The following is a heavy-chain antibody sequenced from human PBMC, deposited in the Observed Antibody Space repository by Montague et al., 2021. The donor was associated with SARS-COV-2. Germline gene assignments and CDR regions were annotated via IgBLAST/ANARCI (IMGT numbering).Heavy chain of an antibody. Sequence: SETLSLTCTLSAGSLSSRSNYWGWIRQPPGMGLQWIGSVYSAGSTYYXPSLKSRVTISLDTSKNQFSLKLSSVTAADTAVYYCARDEYNRYWYKYWGQGALVTVSS. D-gene: IGHD2-8*02. V-gene: IGHV4-39*07. CDR1: AGSLSSRSNY. CDR2: VYSAGST. CDR3: ARDEYNRYWYKY. J-gene: IGHJ4*02.